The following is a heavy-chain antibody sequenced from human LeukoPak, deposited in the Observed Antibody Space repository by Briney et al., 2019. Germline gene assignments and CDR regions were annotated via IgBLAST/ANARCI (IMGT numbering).Heavy chain of an antibody. Sequence: GGSLRLSCAASGFTFSNAWMSWVRQAPGKGLEWVGRIKSKTDGGTTDYAAPVKGRFTISRDDSKNTLYLQMNSLKTEDTAVYYCTTDRGSYYVESFDYWGQGTLVTVSS. CDR3: TTDRGSYYVESFDY. V-gene: IGHV3-15*01. CDR2: IKSKTDGGTT. D-gene: IGHD1-26*01. J-gene: IGHJ4*02. CDR1: GFTFSNAW.